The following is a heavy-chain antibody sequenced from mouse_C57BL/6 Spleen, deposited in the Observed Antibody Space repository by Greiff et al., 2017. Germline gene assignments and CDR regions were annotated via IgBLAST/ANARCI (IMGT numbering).Heavy chain of an antibody. CDR1: GYTFTSYT. J-gene: IGHJ4*01. CDR3: ARELGLMDY. CDR2: INPSSGYT. D-gene: IGHD4-1*01. Sequence: VKLMESGAELARPGASVKMSCKASGYTFTSYTMHWVKQRPGQGLEWIGYINPSSGYTKYNQKFKDKATLTADKSSSTAYMQLSSLTSEDSAVYYCARELGLMDYWGQGTSVTVSS. V-gene: IGHV1-4*01.